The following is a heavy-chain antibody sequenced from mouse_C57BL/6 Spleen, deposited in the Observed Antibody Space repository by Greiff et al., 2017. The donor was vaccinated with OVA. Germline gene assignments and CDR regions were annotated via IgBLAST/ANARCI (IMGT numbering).Heavy chain of an antibody. CDR1: GYTFTSYG. J-gene: IGHJ2*01. Sequence: VQLQQSGAELARPGASVKLSCKASGYTFTSYGISWVQQRTGQGLEWIGEISPRSGNTSYNEKFTGKATLTADKSSSTAYMELRSLTSEDSAVYFCARRGDGSSPFDYWGQGTTLTVSA. CDR3: ARRGDGSSPFDY. CDR2: ISPRSGNT. V-gene: IGHV1-81*01. D-gene: IGHD1-1*01.